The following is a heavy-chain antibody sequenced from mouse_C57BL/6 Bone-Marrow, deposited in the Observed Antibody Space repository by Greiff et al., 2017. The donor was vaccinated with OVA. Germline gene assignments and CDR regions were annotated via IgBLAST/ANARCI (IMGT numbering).Heavy chain of an antibody. CDR2: IDPENGDT. CDR1: GFNIKDDY. Sequence: EVNVVESGAELVRPGASVKLSCTASGFNIKDDYMHWVKQRPEQGLEWIGWIDPENGDTEYASKFQGKATITADTSSNTAYLQLSSLTSEDTAVYYCTSIYDGYFWFAYWGQGTLVTVSA. D-gene: IGHD2-3*01. V-gene: IGHV14-4*01. CDR3: TSIYDGYFWFAY. J-gene: IGHJ3*01.